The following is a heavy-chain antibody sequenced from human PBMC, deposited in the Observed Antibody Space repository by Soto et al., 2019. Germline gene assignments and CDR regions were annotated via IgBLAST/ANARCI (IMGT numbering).Heavy chain of an antibody. CDR3: ARTAAAGKYYYAMGV. CDR1: GYSFTSYW. Sequence: PGESLKISCKGSGYSFTSYWTGWVRQMPGKGLEWMGIIYPGDSDTRYSPSFQGQVTISADKSISTAYLQWSSLKASDTAMYYCARTAAAGKYYYAMGVWGQGTTVTVSS. J-gene: IGHJ6*02. D-gene: IGHD6-13*01. CDR2: IYPGDSDT. V-gene: IGHV5-51*01.